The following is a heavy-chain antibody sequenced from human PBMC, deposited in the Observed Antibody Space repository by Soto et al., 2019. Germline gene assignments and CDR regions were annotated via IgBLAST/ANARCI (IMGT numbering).Heavy chain of an antibody. V-gene: IGHV3-23*01. D-gene: IGHD2-15*01. Sequence: PGGSLRLSCEASGFTFSTYAMSWVRQAPGKGLQWVSSISGSGGNTYYADSVKGRFTISRDNSKNTLYLQMNSLRPEDTAVYYCAKAAGIYYFDYWGQGTLVTVSS. CDR1: GFTFSTYA. CDR2: ISGSGGNT. CDR3: AKAAGIYYFDY. J-gene: IGHJ4*02.